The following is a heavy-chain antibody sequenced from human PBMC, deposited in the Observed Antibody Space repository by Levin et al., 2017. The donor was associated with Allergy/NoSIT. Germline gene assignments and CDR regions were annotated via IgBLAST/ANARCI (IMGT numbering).Heavy chain of an antibody. J-gene: IGHJ4*02. D-gene: IGHD2-2*01. CDR2: IHSDTSIT. CDR3: ARGGCSSTSCLDS. CDR1: GFTFSPYY. Sequence: PGGSLRLSCAASGFTFSPYYMHWVRQAPGKGLAWVSNIHSDTSITNYADSVKGRFTISRDTAKNTLYLQRKRLRAEDTAVYYCARGGCSSTSCLDSWGKGTLVTVSS. V-gene: IGHV3-74*01.